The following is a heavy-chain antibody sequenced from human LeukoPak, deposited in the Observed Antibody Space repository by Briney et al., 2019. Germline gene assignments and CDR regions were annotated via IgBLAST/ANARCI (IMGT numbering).Heavy chain of an antibody. CDR3: AKDRVGATFVFDY. J-gene: IGHJ4*02. CDR2: ITTTGGST. D-gene: IGHD1-26*01. Sequence: GGSLRLSCAASGFTFSKYAMHWVRQAPGKGLEFVSAITTTGGSTYYADSVKGRFTISRDNSKNTLYLQMNSLRAEDTAVYYCAKDRVGATFVFDYWGQGTLVTVSS. V-gene: IGHV3-64*04. CDR1: GFTFSKYA.